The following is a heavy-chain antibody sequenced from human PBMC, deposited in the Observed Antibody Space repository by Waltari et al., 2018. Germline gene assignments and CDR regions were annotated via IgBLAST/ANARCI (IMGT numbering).Heavy chain of an antibody. J-gene: IGHJ4*02. CDR1: GCHLSTFD. CDR3: TKGAWLDY. V-gene: IGHV3-23*01. CDR2: SVMSDAGENT. Sequence: EVQVWESGGGFVQPGGSLMLSCAAAGCHLSTFDMSWVRQAPGKGLEGVSVSVMSDAGENTHYAESVKGRFTVSRDNSKNTLYLQMNRLRAEDTAVYYCTKGAWLDYWGQGTLVTVSS.